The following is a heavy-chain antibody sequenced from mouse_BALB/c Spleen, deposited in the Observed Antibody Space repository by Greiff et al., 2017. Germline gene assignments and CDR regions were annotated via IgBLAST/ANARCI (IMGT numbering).Heavy chain of an antibody. V-gene: IGHV5-17*02. Sequence: EVMLVESGGGLVQPGGSRKFSCAASGFTFSSFGMHWVRQAPETGLEWVPYLISGSSTIYYADNVKGRFTISRDNPKITLFLQMTSLRSEDTAMYNCAREGVYYGSSLGWFAYWGEGTLVTVSA. CDR2: LISGSSTI. D-gene: IGHD1-1*01. CDR1: GFTFSSFG. J-gene: IGHJ3*01. CDR3: AREGVYYGSSLGWFAY.